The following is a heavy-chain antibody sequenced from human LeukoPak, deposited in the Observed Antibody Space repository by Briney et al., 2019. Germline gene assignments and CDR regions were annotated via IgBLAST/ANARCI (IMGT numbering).Heavy chain of an antibody. CDR3: ARDASAGITMIVVEPIFDY. D-gene: IGHD3-22*01. CDR1: GYTFTGYY. Sequence: ASVKVSCKASGYTFTGYYMHWVRQAPGQGLEWMGWINPNSGGTNYAQKFQGRVTMTRDTSISTAYMELSRLRSDDTAVYYCARDASAGITMIVVEPIFDYWGQGTLVTVSS. CDR2: INPNSGGT. J-gene: IGHJ4*02. V-gene: IGHV1-2*02.